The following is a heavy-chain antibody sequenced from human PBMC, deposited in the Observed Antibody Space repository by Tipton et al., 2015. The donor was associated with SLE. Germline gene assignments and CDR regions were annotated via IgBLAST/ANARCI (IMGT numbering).Heavy chain of an antibody. CDR1: GGSISSYY. J-gene: IGHJ6*03. CDR3: ARDSQTYYDFWSGYYTNYYYYMDV. D-gene: IGHD3-3*01. CDR2: IYYSGST. Sequence: LRLSCTVSGGSISSYYWSWIRQPPGKGLEWIGYIYYSGSTNYNPSLKSRVTISVDTSKNQFSLKLSSVTAADTAVYYCARDSQTYYDFWSGYYTNYYYYMDVWGKGTTVTVSS. V-gene: IGHV4-59*01.